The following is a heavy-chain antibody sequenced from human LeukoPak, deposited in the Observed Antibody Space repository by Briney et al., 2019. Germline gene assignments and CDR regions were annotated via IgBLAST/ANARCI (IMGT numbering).Heavy chain of an antibody. Sequence: PGGPLRLSCAASGFTFSSYAMSWLPQAPGKGREGVSAISGSGDTTYYADSVKGRFTISRDNSKNTLYLQMNSLRAEDTAVYYCAKDPWAYCGGDCDSYFDYWGQGTLVTVSS. J-gene: IGHJ4*02. CDR2: ISGSGDTT. CDR1: GFTFSSYA. CDR3: AKDPWAYCGGDCDSYFDY. D-gene: IGHD2-21*02. V-gene: IGHV3-23*01.